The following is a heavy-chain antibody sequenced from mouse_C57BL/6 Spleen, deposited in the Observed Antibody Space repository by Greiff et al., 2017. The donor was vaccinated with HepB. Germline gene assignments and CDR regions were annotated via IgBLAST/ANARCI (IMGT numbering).Heavy chain of an antibody. J-gene: IGHJ2*01. CDR2: IYPGDGDT. D-gene: IGHD2-4*01. CDR1: GYAFSSSW. CDR3: ARGGLRGFDY. Sequence: VKLMESGPELVKPGASVKISCKASGYAFSSSWMNWVKQRPGKGLEWIGRIYPGDGDTNYNGKFKGKATLTADKSSSTAYMQLSSLTSEDSAVYFCARGGLRGFDYWGQGTTLTVSS. V-gene: IGHV1-82*01.